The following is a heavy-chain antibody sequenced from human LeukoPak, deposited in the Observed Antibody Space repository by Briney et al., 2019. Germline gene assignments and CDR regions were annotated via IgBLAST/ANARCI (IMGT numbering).Heavy chain of an antibody. Sequence: SQTLSLTCAVSGGSISSTNWWNWVRQPPGKGLGWIGEIYHSGSTNYNPSLKSRVTISVDKSKNQFSLKLNSVTAADTALYYCARSQDVDVVTTHRPFDIWGQGTVVTVSS. J-gene: IGHJ3*02. V-gene: IGHV4-4*02. D-gene: IGHD5-12*01. CDR3: ARSQDVDVVTTHRPFDI. CDR1: GGSISSTNW. CDR2: IYHSGST.